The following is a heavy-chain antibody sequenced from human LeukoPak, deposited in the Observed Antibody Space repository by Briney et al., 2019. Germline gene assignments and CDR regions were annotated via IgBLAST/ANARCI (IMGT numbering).Heavy chain of an antibody. D-gene: IGHD2-2*01. CDR1: GGSFIGYY. CDR2: INHSGST. CDR3: ARWDGDIVVVPTATDAFDI. J-gene: IGHJ3*02. V-gene: IGHV4-34*01. Sequence: SEPLSLTCAVSGGSFIGYYWSWIRQPPGKGLEWIGEINHSGSTNYNPSLKRRVTISVDTSKNQFSLKLSSVTAADTAVYYCARWDGDIVVVPTATDAFDIWGQGTMVTVSS.